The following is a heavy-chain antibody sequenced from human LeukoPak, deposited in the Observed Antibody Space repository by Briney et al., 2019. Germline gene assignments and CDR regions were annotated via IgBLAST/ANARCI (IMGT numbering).Heavy chain of an antibody. J-gene: IGHJ6*02. V-gene: IGHV4-34*01. CDR3: ARESYYYYGMDV. Sequence: SETLSLTCAVYGGSFSGYYWSWIRQPPGKGLEWIGEINHSGSTNYNPSLKSRVTISVDASKNQFSLKLSSVTAADTAVYYCARESYYYYGMDVWGQGTTVTVSS. CDR1: GGSFSGYY. CDR2: INHSGST.